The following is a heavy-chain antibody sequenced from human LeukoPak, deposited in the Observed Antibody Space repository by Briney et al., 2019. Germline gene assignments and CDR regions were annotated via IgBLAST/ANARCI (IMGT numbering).Heavy chain of an antibody. J-gene: IGHJ4*02. V-gene: IGHV5-51*01. CDR1: GYSFTSYW. CDR2: IYPGDSDT. Sequence: GESLKISCKGSGYSFTSYWIGWVRQMPGKGLEWMGIIYPGDSDTRYSPSFQGQATISADKSISTAYLQWSSLKASDTAMYYCASPHGKADQHFGYWGQGTLVTVSS. D-gene: IGHD2-21*01. CDR3: ASPHGKADQHFGY.